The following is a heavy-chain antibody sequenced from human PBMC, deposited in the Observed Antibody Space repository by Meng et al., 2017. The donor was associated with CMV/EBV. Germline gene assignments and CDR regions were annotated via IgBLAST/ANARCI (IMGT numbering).Heavy chain of an antibody. D-gene: IGHD2-21*01. V-gene: IGHV4-4*07. CDR2: IYTSGST. Sequence: QVQLQESGLGPVKPLETLSLTCTVSAGSISSYYWSWIRQPAGKGLEWIGRIYTSGSTNYNPSLKSRVTMSVDTSKNQFSLKLSSVTAADTAVYYCARGSYYRYVIDYWGQGTLVTVSS. CDR3: ARGSYYRYVIDY. J-gene: IGHJ4*02. CDR1: AGSISSYY.